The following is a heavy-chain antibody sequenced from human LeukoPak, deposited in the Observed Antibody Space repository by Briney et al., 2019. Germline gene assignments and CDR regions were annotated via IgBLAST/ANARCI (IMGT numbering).Heavy chain of an antibody. CDR3: AELGITMIGGV. V-gene: IGHV3-48*03. D-gene: IGHD3-10*02. Sequence: GGSLRLSCAASGFTFSSYEMNWVRQAPGKGLEWVSSISSSGTYIYYADSVKGRFTISRDNAKNSLYLQMNSLRAEDTAVYYCAELGITMIGGVWGKGTTVTISS. CDR1: GFTFSSYE. CDR2: ISSSGTYI. J-gene: IGHJ6*04.